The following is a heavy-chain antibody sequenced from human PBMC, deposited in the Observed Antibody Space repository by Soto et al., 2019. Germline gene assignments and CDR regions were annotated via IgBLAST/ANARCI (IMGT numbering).Heavy chain of an antibody. V-gene: IGHV3-30*19. CDR2: TSYDGTDK. D-gene: IGHD3-16*01. J-gene: IGHJ1*01. Sequence: QVQLVESGGGVVQPGTSLRVSCVGSGFTFRSYVIHWVRQAPGKGLEWVALTSYDGTDKYYGDSVRGRFTISRDNSRNTVVLQMDSLRLEDTARYYCARWGTTGGLDVWGQGTLVSVSS. CDR3: ARWGTTGGLDV. CDR1: GFTFRSYV.